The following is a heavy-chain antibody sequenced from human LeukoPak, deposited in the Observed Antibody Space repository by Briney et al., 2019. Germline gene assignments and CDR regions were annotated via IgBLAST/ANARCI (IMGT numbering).Heavy chain of an antibody. V-gene: IGHV4-30-4*08. D-gene: IGHD3-22*01. CDR2: IYYSGST. J-gene: IGHJ4*02. CDR1: GGSISSGGYY. CDR3: ARISAYDSSGYPDY. Sequence: SETLSLTCTVSGGSISSGGYYWSWIRQHPGKGLEWIGYIYYSGSTYYNPSLKSRVTISVDTSKNQFSLKLSSVTAADTAVYYCARISAYDSSGYPDYWGQGTLVTVSS.